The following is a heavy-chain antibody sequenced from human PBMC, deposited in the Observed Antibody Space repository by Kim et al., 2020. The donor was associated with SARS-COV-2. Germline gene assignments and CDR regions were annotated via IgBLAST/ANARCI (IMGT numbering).Heavy chain of an antibody. CDR2: ISGSGGST. D-gene: IGHD3-22*01. CDR3: ASPYYQDSSGYYRPYYYYNGKGV. CDR1: GFTFSSYG. Sequence: GGSLRLSCAASGFTFSSYGMNWVRQAPGKGLEWVSGISGSGGSTYYRDSVKGRFTISRDNSKNTLYLQMNSLRAEDTAIYYSASPYYQDSSGYYRPYYYYNGKGVWGPGTTITVSS. J-gene: IGHJ6*01. V-gene: IGHV3-23*01.